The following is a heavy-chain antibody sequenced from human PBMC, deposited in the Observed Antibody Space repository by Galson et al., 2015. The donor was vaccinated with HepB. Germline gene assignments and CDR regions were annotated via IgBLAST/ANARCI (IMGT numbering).Heavy chain of an antibody. Sequence: SLRLSCAASGFTFSNAWMNWVRQAPGKGLEWVGRIKSKTDGGTTDYAAPVKGRFTISRDDSKNTLYLQMNSLKTEDTAVYYCTTGIPPQITMVRGVIINYWGQGTLVTVSS. V-gene: IGHV3-15*07. CDR2: IKSKTDGGTT. D-gene: IGHD3-10*01. CDR3: TTGIPPQITMVRGVIINY. CDR1: GFTFSNAW. J-gene: IGHJ4*02.